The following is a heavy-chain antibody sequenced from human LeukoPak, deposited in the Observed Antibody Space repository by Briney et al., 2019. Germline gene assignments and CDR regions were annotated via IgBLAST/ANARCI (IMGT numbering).Heavy chain of an antibody. Sequence: SETLSLTCTVSGGSISSYYWSWIRQPAGKGLEWIGRIYTSGSTNYNPSLKSRVTMSVDTSKNQFSLKLSSVTAADTAVYYCARHWFGELLYNWFDPWGQGTLVTVSS. J-gene: IGHJ5*02. CDR3: ARHWFGELLYNWFDP. CDR2: IYTSGST. V-gene: IGHV4-4*07. CDR1: GGSISSYY. D-gene: IGHD3-10*01.